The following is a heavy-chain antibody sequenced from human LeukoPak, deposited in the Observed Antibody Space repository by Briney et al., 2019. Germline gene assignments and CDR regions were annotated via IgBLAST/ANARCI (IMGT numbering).Heavy chain of an antibody. D-gene: IGHD3-16*01. Sequence: PGGSRRLSCAASGFTFSNYWMHWVRQAPGKGLEWVSRINERATIISYAYSVKGRFTISRENARNTLYLQMNSLTAEDTAVYYCVRDLILVWTPGDDFDHWGQGTLVTVSS. CDR2: INERATII. J-gene: IGHJ4*02. V-gene: IGHV3-74*01. CDR3: VRDLILVWTPGDDFDH. CDR1: GFTFSNYW.